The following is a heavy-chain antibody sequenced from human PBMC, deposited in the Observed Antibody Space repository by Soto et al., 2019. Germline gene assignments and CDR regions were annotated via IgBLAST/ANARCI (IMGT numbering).Heavy chain of an antibody. CDR2: ISGSGGTS. Sequence: GGSLRLSCAASGFTFSHYAMTWVRQGPGKGLEWVSVISGSGGTSYYADSVKGRFTISRDNPKKMLYLQMNSLRGEDTAIYYCAKDSDILARSTAIGQQLVTWGQGTRGTVAS. CDR1: GFTFSHYA. CDR3: AKDSDILARSTAIGQQLVT. V-gene: IGHV3-23*01. J-gene: IGHJ5*02. D-gene: IGHD3-9*01.